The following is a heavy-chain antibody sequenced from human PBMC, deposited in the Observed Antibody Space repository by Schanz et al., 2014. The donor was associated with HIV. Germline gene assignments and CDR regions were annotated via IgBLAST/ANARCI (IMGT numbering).Heavy chain of an antibody. Sequence: QVQLVQSGAEVKKPGSSVKVSCKASGYTFTRDYIHWVRQAPGQGLEWMAIINPLQDKTAHAQKVQGRLTMTRDTSTGTVYMQLNNLRSEDTAVYYCARAPYTSGWYGVDYWGQGTLVTVS. J-gene: IGHJ4*02. D-gene: IGHD6-19*01. CDR3: ARAPYTSGWYGVDY. CDR2: INPLQDKT. CDR1: GYTFTRDY. V-gene: IGHV1-46*01.